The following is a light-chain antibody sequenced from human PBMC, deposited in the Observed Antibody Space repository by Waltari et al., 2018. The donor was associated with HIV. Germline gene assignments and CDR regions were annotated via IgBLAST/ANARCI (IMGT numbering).Light chain of an antibody. V-gene: IGLV1-44*01. CDR3: ASWDDSLKGVI. J-gene: IGLJ2*01. Sequence: QSVLTQPPSASGTPGQRVTISCSGSNSNIGSHPVSWYQQLPETAPKHLIKNTKQRPSGVTHRFSASKTGTSAILAISGLQSDEESDYLCASWDDSLKGVIFGGGTTLNVV. CDR1: NSNIGSHP. CDR2: NTK.